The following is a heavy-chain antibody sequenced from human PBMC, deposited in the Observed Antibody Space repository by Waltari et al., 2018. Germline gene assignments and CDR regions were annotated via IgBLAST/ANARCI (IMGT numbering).Heavy chain of an antibody. J-gene: IGHJ4*02. V-gene: IGHV4-4*02. Sequence: QVQLQESGPGLVKPSGTLSLTCAVSGDHLSGIDWWNWVRQPPGKGLEWIGQVHRSGRTHYNPSLESRVTVSIETSNKQFSLILTSATAADTAVYYCARDRGRGLYLDSWGQGTLVTVSP. CDR1: GDHLSGIDW. CDR3: ARDRGRGLYLDS. D-gene: IGHD2-15*01. CDR2: VHRSGRT.